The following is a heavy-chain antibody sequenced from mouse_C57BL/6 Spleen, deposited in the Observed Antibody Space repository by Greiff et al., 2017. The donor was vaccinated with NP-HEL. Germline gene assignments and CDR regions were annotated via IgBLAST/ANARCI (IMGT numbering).Heavy chain of an antibody. CDR2: IDPSDSYT. CDR1: GYTFTSYW. V-gene: IGHV1-59*01. D-gene: IGHD2-4*01. Sequence: VKLQQPGAELVRPGTSVKLSCKASGYTFTSYWMHWVKQRPGQGLEWIGVIDPSDSYTNYNQKFKGKATLTVDTSSSTAYMQLSSLTSEDSAVYYCARRRGELRRYFDVWGTGTTVTVSS. CDR3: ARRRGELRRYFDV. J-gene: IGHJ1*03.